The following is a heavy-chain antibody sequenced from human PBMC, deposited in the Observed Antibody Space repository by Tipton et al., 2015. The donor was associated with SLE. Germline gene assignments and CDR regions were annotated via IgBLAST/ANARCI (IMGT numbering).Heavy chain of an antibody. V-gene: IGHV4-4*02. Sequence: TLSLTCAVSGDSISSPKWWSWVRQPPGKGLEWIGEIYHSGTTNNNLSLKSRVTISVDKSKNQFSLKLSSVTAADTAVYYCARGGTYHDSSGNIDYWGQGTLVTASS. CDR3: ARGGTYHDSSGNIDY. CDR2: IYHSGTT. CDR1: GDSISSPKW. D-gene: IGHD3-22*01. J-gene: IGHJ4*02.